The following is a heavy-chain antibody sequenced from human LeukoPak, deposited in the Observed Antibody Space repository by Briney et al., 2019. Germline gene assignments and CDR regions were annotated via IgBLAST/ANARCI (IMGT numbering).Heavy chain of an antibody. Sequence: ASVKVSCKASGYTFTSYGISRVRQAPGQGLEWMGWISAYNGNTNYAQKLQGRVTMTTDTSTSTAYTELRSLRSDDTAVYYCAVTTVTTGMDVWGQGTTVTVSS. CDR1: GYTFTSYG. D-gene: IGHD4-17*01. J-gene: IGHJ6*02. CDR2: ISAYNGNT. CDR3: AVTTVTTGMDV. V-gene: IGHV1-18*01.